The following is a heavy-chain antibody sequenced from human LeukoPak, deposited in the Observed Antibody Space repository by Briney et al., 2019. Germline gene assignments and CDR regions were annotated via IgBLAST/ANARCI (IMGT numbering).Heavy chain of an antibody. J-gene: IGHJ2*01. V-gene: IGHV6-1*01. D-gene: IGHD7-27*01. Sequence: SQTLSLTCAISGGSVSSNSAAWNWIRQSPSRGLEWLGRTYYRSKWYNGYAVSVKSRITINPDTSKNQFSLQLNSVTPEDTAVYYCARSESQVTGLDWYFDLWGRGTLVTVSS. CDR2: TYYRSKWYN. CDR1: GGSVSSNSAA. CDR3: ARSESQVTGLDWYFDL.